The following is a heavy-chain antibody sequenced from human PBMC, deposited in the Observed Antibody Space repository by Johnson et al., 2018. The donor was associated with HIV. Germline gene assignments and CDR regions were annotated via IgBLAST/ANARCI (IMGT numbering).Heavy chain of an antibody. D-gene: IGHD3-10*01. V-gene: IGHV3-20*04. J-gene: IGHJ3*02. CDR2: INWNGGST. CDR1: GFTFSSYG. Sequence: VQLVESGGGVVQPGRSLRLSCAASGFTFSSYGMHWVRQAPGKGLEWVSGINWNGGSTGYADSVKGRFTISRDNAKNSLYLQMNSLRAEDTALYYCARDRGQRAPLCAFDIWGQGTMVTVSS. CDR3: ARDRGQRAPLCAFDI.